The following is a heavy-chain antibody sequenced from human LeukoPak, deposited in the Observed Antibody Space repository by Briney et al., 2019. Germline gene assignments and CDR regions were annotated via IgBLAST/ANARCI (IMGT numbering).Heavy chain of an antibody. Sequence: GGSLRLSCTASEFTFSNYAMSWVRQAPGKGLEWVSGISSSGGTTYYPNSVKGRFSISRDNSKNTLYLHMNSLRAEDTAVYYCAKDRDGYNSKYFQHWGQGTLVAVSS. V-gene: IGHV3-23*01. CDR3: AKDRDGYNSKYFQH. CDR2: ISSSGGTT. J-gene: IGHJ1*01. CDR1: EFTFSNYA. D-gene: IGHD5-24*01.